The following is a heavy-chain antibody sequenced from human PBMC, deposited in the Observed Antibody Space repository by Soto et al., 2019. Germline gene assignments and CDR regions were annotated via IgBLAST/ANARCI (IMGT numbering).Heavy chain of an antibody. J-gene: IGHJ6*02. D-gene: IGHD3-10*01. CDR1: GYTFTGYY. V-gene: IGHV1-2*02. Sequence: AASVKVSCKASGYTFTGYYMHWVRQAPGQGLEWMGWINPNSGGTNYAQKFQGRVTMTRDTSISTAYMELSRLRSDDTAVYYCARARYYGSGTLVMNVWGQGTTVTV. CDR2: INPNSGGT. CDR3: ARARYYGSGTLVMNV.